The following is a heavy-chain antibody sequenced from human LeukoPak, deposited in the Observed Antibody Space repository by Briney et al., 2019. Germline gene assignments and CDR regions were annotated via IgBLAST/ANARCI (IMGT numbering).Heavy chain of an antibody. V-gene: IGHV4-59*01. CDR3: ARRGPYTAGWFDP. J-gene: IGHJ5*02. Sequence: PSETLSLTCTVSGDSISSYYWSWIRQPPGKGLEWIGYIYYSGSTNYNPSLKSRVTISVDTSKNQFSLKLTSVTAADTAVHYCARRGPYTAGWFDPWGQGTLVTVSS. CDR1: GDSISSYY. CDR2: IYYSGST. D-gene: IGHD4-11*01.